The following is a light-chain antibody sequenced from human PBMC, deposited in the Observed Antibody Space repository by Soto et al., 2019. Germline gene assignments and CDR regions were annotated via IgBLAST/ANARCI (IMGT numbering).Light chain of an antibody. CDR2: AAS. CDR1: QGITNA. V-gene: IGKV1-27*01. Sequence: DIQMTQSPSSLSAFVGDRVTITCRASQGITNALAWYQQKPGKVPKLLIYAASTLQSGVPSRFSGSGSGTDFTLTICGLQPEDVATYYCRKYNSAPFTFGPGTKVDIK. J-gene: IGKJ3*01. CDR3: RKYNSAPFT.